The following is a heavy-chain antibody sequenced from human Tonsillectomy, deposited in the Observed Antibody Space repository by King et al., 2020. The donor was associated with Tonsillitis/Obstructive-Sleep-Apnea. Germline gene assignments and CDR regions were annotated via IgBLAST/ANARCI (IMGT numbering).Heavy chain of an antibody. Sequence: VQLVESGGGLVQPGGSLRLSCAASGFTFSNYWMTWVRQAPGKGLDWVANIKQDGSVKHYVDSAEGRFTISRDNAKHSLHLQMNSLRAEDTAVYYCARDDGYCNTTRCYDAFDIWGQGTKVTVST. D-gene: IGHD2-2*01. CDR1: GFTFSNYW. V-gene: IGHV3-7*04. CDR2: IKQDGSVK. CDR3: ARDDGYCNTTRCYDAFDI. J-gene: IGHJ3*02.